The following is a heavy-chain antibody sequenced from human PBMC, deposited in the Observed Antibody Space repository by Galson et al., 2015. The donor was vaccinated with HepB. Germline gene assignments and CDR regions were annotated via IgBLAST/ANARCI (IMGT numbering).Heavy chain of an antibody. J-gene: IGHJ3*02. V-gene: IGHV1-24*01. D-gene: IGHD1-26*01. CDR2: FDPEDGET. CDR3: ATDDYWGELARSHAFDI. CDR1: GYTLTELS. Sequence: SVKVSCKVSGYTLTELSMHWVRQAPGKGLEWMGGFDPEDGETIYAQKFQGRVTMTEDTSTDTAYMELSSLRSEDTAVYYCATDDYWGELARSHAFDIWGQGTMVTVSS.